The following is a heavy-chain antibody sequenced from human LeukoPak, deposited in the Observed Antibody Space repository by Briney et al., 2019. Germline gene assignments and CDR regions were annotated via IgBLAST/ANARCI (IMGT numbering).Heavy chain of an antibody. D-gene: IGHD2-8*01. V-gene: IGHV3-21*01. CDR1: GFTFSSYS. J-gene: IGHJ6*03. Sequence: GGSLRLSCAASGFTFSSYSMNWVRQAPGKGLEWVSSISSSSSYIYYADSVKGRFTISRDNAKNSLYLQMNSLRAEDTAVYYCARVVYCTNGVCPRYYYYYMDVWGKGTTVTVSS. CDR3: ARVVYCTNGVCPRYYYYYMDV. CDR2: ISSSSSYI.